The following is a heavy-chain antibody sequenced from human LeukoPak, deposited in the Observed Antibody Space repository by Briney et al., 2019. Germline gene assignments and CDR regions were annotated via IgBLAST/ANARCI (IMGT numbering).Heavy chain of an antibody. J-gene: IGHJ6*03. CDR1: GGSISSGGYY. Sequence: SETLSLTCTVSGGSISSGGYYWSWIRQPPGEGLEWIGYIYNSGYTYYNPSLKSRVTISVDTSKNQFSLKLSSVTAADTAVYYCARRYCSSTSCYFRYYMDVWGKGTTVTVSS. CDR2: IYNSGYT. V-gene: IGHV4-30-4*07. CDR3: ARRYCSSTSCYFRYYMDV. D-gene: IGHD2-2*01.